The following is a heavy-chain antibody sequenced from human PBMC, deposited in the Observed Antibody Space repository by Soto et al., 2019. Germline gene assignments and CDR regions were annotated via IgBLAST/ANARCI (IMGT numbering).Heavy chain of an antibody. CDR3: AKGFGSDWSYFDH. CDR1: GFTFSTYA. J-gene: IGHJ4*02. V-gene: IGHV3-23*01. Sequence: EVQLLESGGGLVQPGGSLRLSCGASGFTFSTYAMSWVRQAPGKGLERVAGISDSGDRTYHADSVKGRLTISRDNSKNTLFLQMISLRVEDTATYYCAKGFGSDWSYFDHWSQGDLVIVSS. D-gene: IGHD3-9*01. CDR2: ISDSGDRT.